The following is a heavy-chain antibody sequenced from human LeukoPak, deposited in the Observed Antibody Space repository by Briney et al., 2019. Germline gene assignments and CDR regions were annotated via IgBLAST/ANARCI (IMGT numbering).Heavy chain of an antibody. V-gene: IGHV5-51*01. CDR3: ARWVTADRGKKDAFDI. CDR2: IFPGDSDT. J-gene: IGHJ3*02. CDR1: GYSFPIYW. Sequence: GESLRISCKASGYSFPIYWIGWVRQMPGKGLEWMGIIFPGDSDTRYSPSFQGQVTFSTDESITTAYLQWSSLKASDTAIYYCARWVTADRGKKDAFDIWGQGTMVTVSS. D-gene: IGHD2-21*02.